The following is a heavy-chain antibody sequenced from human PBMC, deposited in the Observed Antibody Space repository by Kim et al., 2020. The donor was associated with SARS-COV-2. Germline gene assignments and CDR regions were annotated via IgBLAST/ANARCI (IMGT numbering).Heavy chain of an antibody. D-gene: IGHD3-3*01. V-gene: IGHV4-59*01. J-gene: IGHJ6*01. Sequence: SETLSLTCTVSGGSISSYYWSWIRQPPGKGLEWIGYIYYSGSTNYNPSLKSRVTISVDTSKNQFSLKLSSVTAADTAVYYCARFQHDFWSGFYRFDYYYGMDVWGQGNTVTVSS. CDR1: GGSISSYY. CDR3: ARFQHDFWSGFYRFDYYYGMDV. CDR2: IYYSGST.